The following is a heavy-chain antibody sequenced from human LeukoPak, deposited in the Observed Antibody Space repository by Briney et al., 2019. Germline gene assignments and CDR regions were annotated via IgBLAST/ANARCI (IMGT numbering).Heavy chain of an antibody. D-gene: IGHD1-26*01. CDR2: TREDGSEK. J-gene: IGHJ6*02. Sequence: GGSLRLSCTASGFTFSTYWMSWVRQAPGKGLEWVANTREDGSEKYYVGSVKGRFTISRDNAKNSLYLQMNSLRAEDTAVYYCARDGAVGATSPSYYYYGMDVWGQGTTATVSS. V-gene: IGHV3-7*01. CDR3: ARDGAVGATSPSYYYYGMDV. CDR1: GFTFSTYW.